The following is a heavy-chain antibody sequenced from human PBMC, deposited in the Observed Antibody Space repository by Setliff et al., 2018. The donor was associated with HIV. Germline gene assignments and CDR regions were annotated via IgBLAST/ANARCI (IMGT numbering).Heavy chain of an antibody. CDR2: INSDGSST. CDR3: ARERGGYYFDY. D-gene: IGHD3-10*01. Sequence: GGSLRLSCAASGFSFSNYWMHWVRQAPGKGLVWVSRINSDGSSTSYADSVKGRFTISRDNPKNTVYLQMNSLRAEDTAVYYCARERGGYYFDYWGQGTLVTVSS. J-gene: IGHJ4*02. CDR1: GFSFSNYW. V-gene: IGHV3-74*01.